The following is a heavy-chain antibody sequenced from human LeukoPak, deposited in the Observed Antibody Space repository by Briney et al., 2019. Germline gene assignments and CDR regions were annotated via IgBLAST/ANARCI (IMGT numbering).Heavy chain of an antibody. CDR1: GFTFSIYA. CDR3: AKKGYYDGSGYYMYYFDH. V-gene: IGHV3-23*01. J-gene: IGHJ4*02. CDR2: ISGSGGTA. Sequence: GSLRLSCAASGFTFSIYAMGWVRQAPGKGLEWVSAISGSGGTAYYADSVKGRFTISRDNSKNTLCLQMNSLRVEDTAVYYCAKKGYYDGSGYYMYYFDHWGQGTLVTVSS. D-gene: IGHD3-22*01.